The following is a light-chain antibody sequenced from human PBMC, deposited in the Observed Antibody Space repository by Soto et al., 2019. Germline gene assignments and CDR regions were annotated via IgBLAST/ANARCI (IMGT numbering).Light chain of an antibody. CDR2: DVN. CDR1: SSDIGAYNY. J-gene: IGLJ2*01. Sequence: QSVLTQPASVSGSPGQSITISCTGNSSDIGAYNYVSWYQQHPGKAPKLMIYDVNIRPSGVSNRFSGSKSGNTASLTISGLQAEDEADYYCTSGTTRTTMIFGGGTKLTVL. CDR3: TSGTTRTTMI. V-gene: IGLV2-14*03.